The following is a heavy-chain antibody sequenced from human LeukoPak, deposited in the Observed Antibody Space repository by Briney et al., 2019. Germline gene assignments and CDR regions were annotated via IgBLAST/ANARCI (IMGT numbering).Heavy chain of an antibody. V-gene: IGHV4-39*01. CDR3: ARHVASYDFDF. Sequence: PSETLSLTCSVSGGSISSNSYYWGWIRQPPGKGLEWIGSIYNSGNTYYNPSLESRVTVSVDRTKNQFSLKLTSVTASDTAVYYCARHVASYDFDFWGQGTLVTVSS. CDR1: GGSISSNSYY. CDR2: IYNSGNT. D-gene: IGHD2-21*01. J-gene: IGHJ4*02.